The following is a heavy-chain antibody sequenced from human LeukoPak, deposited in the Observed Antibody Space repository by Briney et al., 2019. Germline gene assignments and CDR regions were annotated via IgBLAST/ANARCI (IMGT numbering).Heavy chain of an antibody. CDR1: GYTFTDYY. D-gene: IGHD3-22*01. Sequence: ASVKVSCKASGYTFTDYYLHWARQAPGQGLGWMGWIKPNSGGTNYAQKFQGRVTMTRDTSISTAYMDLSRLGSDDTAVYYCARAGVWDYSDSSGYHNGAFDIWGQGTMVTVSS. J-gene: IGHJ3*02. CDR3: ARAGVWDYSDSSGYHNGAFDI. CDR2: IKPNSGGT. V-gene: IGHV1-2*02.